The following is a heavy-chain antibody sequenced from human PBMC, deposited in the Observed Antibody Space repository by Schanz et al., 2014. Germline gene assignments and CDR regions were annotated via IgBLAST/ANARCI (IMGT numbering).Heavy chain of an antibody. D-gene: IGHD2-21*01. V-gene: IGHV1-69*04. Sequence: VQQEQSGAEVKKPGSSVKVSCKASGGTFSSFGINWVRQAPGQGLEWMGRIIPSLGLAKYEQKFQDKVTITADTSTTTAYMELSGLRSEDTAVYYCARDRLECGAECYSVEVFEIWGQGTLVIVSS. CDR1: GGTFSSFG. J-gene: IGHJ4*02. CDR3: ARDRLECGAECYSVEVFEI. CDR2: IIPSLGLA.